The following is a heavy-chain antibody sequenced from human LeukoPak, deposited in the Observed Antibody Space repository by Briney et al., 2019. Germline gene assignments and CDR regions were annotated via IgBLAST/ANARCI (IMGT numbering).Heavy chain of an antibody. Sequence: PGGSLRLSCAASGFTFSSYAMSWVRQAPGKGLEWVSFISGSGGSTYYADSVKGRFTISRDNSKNTLYLQINGLRAEDTAVYYCARVMNNWNYPVDIWGQGTMVTVSS. CDR2: ISGSGGST. J-gene: IGHJ3*02. CDR1: GFTFSSYA. CDR3: ARVMNNWNYPVDI. D-gene: IGHD1-7*01. V-gene: IGHV3-23*01.